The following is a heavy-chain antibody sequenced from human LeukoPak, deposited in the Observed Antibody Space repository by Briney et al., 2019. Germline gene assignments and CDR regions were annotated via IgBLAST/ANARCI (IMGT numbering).Heavy chain of an antibody. D-gene: IGHD6-13*01. CDR3: AREIGSSWVFDY. J-gene: IGHJ4*02. Sequence: KSSETLSLTFTVSGGSISSYYWSWIRHPPGKGLEWIGYIYYSGSTSYNPSLKSRVSFSVDTSKSQFSLNLSSVTAADTAVYYCAREIGSSWVFDYWGPGTLVTVSS. CDR1: GGSISSYY. CDR2: IYYSGST. V-gene: IGHV4-59*01.